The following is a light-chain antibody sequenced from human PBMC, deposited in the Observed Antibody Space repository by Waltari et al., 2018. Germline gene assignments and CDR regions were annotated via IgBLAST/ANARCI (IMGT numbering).Light chain of an antibody. CDR1: SANLGAGSD. V-gene: IGLV1-40*01. J-gene: IGLJ3*02. Sequence: QSVLTQPPSVSWAPGQRVIIACTGSSANLGAGSDVHWYQQLRGPAPKLLIYDNSNRSEGVPDRFSASKSGTSASLAITGLQAEDEADYYCQSYDPSLIAWVFGGGTELTVL. CDR3: QSYDPSLIAWV. CDR2: DNS.